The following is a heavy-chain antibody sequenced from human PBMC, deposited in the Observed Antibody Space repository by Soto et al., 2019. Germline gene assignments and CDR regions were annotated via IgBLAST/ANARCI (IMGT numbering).Heavy chain of an antibody. Sequence: QVQLVQSGAEVKKPGSSVKVSCKASGGTFSSYAISWVRQAPGQGLEWMGGIIPIFGTANYAQKFQGRVTITADESTSTADMELSSLRSEDTAVYYCARAGDIVVVPAARAFDYWGQGTLVTVSS. J-gene: IGHJ4*02. V-gene: IGHV1-69*01. CDR2: IIPIFGTA. D-gene: IGHD2-2*01. CDR1: GGTFSSYA. CDR3: ARAGDIVVVPAARAFDY.